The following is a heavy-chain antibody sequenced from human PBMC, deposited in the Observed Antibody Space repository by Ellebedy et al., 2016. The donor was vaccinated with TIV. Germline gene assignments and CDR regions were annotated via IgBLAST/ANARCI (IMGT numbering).Heavy chain of an antibody. J-gene: IGHJ4*02. CDR2: IYYSGST. D-gene: IGHD3-10*01. CDR3: ARGELWFGELYFDY. V-gene: IGHV4-59*01. CDR1: GGSISSYY. Sequence: SETLSLXXTVSGGSISSYYWSWIRQPPGKGLEWIGYIYYSGSTNYNPSLKSRVTISVDTSKNQFSLKLSSVTAADTAVYYCARGELWFGELYFDYWGQGTLVTVSS.